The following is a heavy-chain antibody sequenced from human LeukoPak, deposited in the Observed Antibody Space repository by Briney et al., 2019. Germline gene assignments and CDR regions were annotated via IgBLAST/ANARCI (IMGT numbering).Heavy chain of an antibody. V-gene: IGHV4-4*07. CDR1: GDAIRSHY. Sequence: SETLSLTCTVSGDAIRSHYWNWIRQPAGKGLEWIGRIYSSGYTNDNPFLKSRITMSVDMSKNQFSLRLNSVTAADTAVYYCARGEHSVDSWGQGMLVTVSS. CDR2: IYSSGYT. J-gene: IGHJ4*02. CDR3: ARGEHSVDS. D-gene: IGHD1/OR15-1a*01.